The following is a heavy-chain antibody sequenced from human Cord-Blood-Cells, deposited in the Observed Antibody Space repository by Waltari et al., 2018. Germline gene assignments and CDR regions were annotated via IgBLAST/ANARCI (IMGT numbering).Heavy chain of an antibody. Sequence: QVQLQQWGAGLLKPSETLSLTCAVYGGSFSGYYWSWIRQPPGQGLEWIGEIKHSVSTNSNPSLKSRGTISVETSKNQFSLKLSSVTAADTPVYYWARKRRYSSSWYGYYYGMDVWGQGTTVTVSS. J-gene: IGHJ6*02. D-gene: IGHD6-13*01. V-gene: IGHV4-34*01. CDR3: ARKRRYSSSWYGYYYGMDV. CDR2: IKHSVST. CDR1: GGSFSGYY.